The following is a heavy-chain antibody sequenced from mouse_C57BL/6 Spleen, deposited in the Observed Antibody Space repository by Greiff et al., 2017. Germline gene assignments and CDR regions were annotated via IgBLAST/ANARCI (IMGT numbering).Heavy chain of an antibody. V-gene: IGHV1-26*01. Sequence: EVQLQQSGPELVKPGASVKISCKASGYTFTDYYMNWVKQSHGKSLEWIGDINPNNGGTSYNQKFKGKATLTVDKSSSTAYMELRSLTSEDSAVYYCARHLIYDGYYGYFDYWGQGTTLTVSS. CDR3: ARHLIYDGYYGYFDY. CDR2: INPNNGGT. CDR1: GYTFTDYY. D-gene: IGHD2-3*01. J-gene: IGHJ2*01.